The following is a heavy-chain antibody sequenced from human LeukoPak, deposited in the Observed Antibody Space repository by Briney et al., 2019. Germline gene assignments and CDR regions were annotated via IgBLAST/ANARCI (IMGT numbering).Heavy chain of an antibody. Sequence: SETLSLTCTVSGGSISGYSWSWIRQSAGKGLEWIGNIYYSGSTNYNPSLKSRVTISVDTSKNQFSLKLSSVTAADTAVYYCARLDYSNYVQDYWGQGTLVTVSS. CDR3: ARLDYSNYVQDY. D-gene: IGHD4-11*01. CDR1: GGSISGYS. V-gene: IGHV4-59*01. CDR2: IYYSGST. J-gene: IGHJ4*02.